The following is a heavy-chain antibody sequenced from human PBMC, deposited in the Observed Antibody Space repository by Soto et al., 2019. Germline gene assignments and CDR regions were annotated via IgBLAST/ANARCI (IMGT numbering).Heavy chain of an antibody. J-gene: IGHJ4*02. CDR3: ARSVPGIDY. CDR1: GGSFSGYY. CDR2: INHSGST. Sequence: SETLSLTCAVYGGSFSGYYWTWIRQPPGKGLEWIGEINHSGSTNYNPSLKSRVTISVDTSKNQFSLKLSSVTATDTAVYYCARSVPGIDYWGQGTLVTVSS. D-gene: IGHD6-13*01. V-gene: IGHV4-34*01.